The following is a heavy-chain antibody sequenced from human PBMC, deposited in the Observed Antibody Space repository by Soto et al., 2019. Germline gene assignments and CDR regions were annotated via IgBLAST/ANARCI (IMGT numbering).Heavy chain of an antibody. CDR1: GYTFTSYA. Sequence: GASVKVSCKASGYTFTSYAMHWVRQAPGQRLEWMGWINAGNGNTKYSQKFQGRVTITRDTSASTAYMELSSLRSEDTAVYYCARGYSSGWYKGIYYFDYWGQGTLVTVSS. V-gene: IGHV1-3*01. J-gene: IGHJ4*02. D-gene: IGHD6-19*01. CDR3: ARGYSSGWYKGIYYFDY. CDR2: INAGNGNT.